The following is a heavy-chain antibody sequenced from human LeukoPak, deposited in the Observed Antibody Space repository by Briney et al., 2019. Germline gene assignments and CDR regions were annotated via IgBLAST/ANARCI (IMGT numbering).Heavy chain of an antibody. CDR2: INPNSGGT. V-gene: IGHV1-2*02. CDR3: ARSSVCYFDWLLSWDYFDY. Sequence: GASVKVSCKASGYTFTGYYMHWVRQAPGQGLEWMGWINPNSGGTNYAQKFQGRVTMTRDTSISTAYMELSRLRSDDTAVYYCARSSVCYFDWLLSWDYFDYWGQGTLVTVSS. J-gene: IGHJ4*02. CDR1: GYTFTGYY. D-gene: IGHD3-9*01.